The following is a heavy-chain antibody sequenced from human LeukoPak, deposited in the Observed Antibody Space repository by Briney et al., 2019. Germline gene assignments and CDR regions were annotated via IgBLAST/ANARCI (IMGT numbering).Heavy chain of an antibody. CDR2: IFPGDSDT. J-gene: IGHJ4*02. CDR3: ARHGGTLWLLDY. Sequence: GESLKISCKGSEYSFATYWIGWVRQMPGQGLEWMGIIFPGDSDTRYSPSFQGQVTISPDKSISNAYLQWSSLKASDTAMYYCARHGGTLWLLDYWGQGTLVTVSS. CDR1: EYSFATYW. D-gene: IGHD5-18*01. V-gene: IGHV5-51*01.